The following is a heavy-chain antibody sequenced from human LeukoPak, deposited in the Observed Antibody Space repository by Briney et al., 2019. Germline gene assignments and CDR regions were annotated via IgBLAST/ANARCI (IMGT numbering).Heavy chain of an antibody. D-gene: IGHD3-22*01. CDR1: GFTFSSYA. V-gene: IGHV3-23*01. CDR3: AKLKYSSGYFDY. J-gene: IGHJ4*02. CDR2: ISGSGGST. Sequence: GGSLRLSCAASGFTFSSYAMSWVRQAPGKGLEWVSAISGSGGSTYYADSVKGRFTIPRDNSKNTLYLQMNSLRAEDTAVYYCAKLKYSSGYFDYWGQGTLVTVSS.